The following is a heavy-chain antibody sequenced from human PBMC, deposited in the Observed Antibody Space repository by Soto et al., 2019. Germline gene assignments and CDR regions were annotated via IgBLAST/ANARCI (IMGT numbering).Heavy chain of an antibody. V-gene: IGHV1-2*02. D-gene: IGHD3-10*01. J-gene: IGHJ4*02. CDR2: INPNGGGT. Sequence: QVQLVQSGAEMKKPGASVKVSCEASGYTFTAYYIHWVRQAPGQGLEWMGWINPNGGGTKYAQKFQGRVTMTRDTSINTAYMELTRLTSDDTAVYYCARAVHTMIQGVRFRVDQWGQGTLVIVSS. CDR1: GYTFTAYY. CDR3: ARAVHTMIQGVRFRVDQ.